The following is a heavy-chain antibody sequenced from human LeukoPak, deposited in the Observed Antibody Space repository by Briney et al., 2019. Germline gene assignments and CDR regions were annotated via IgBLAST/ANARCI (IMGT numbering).Heavy chain of an antibody. CDR3: AKDSCSSTSCYLVAGYYFDY. Sequence: GGSLRLSXAASGFTFSSYGMHWVRQAPGKGLEWVAVIWYDGSNKYYADSVKGRFTISRDNSKNTLYLQMNSLRAEDTAVNYCAKDSCSSTSCYLVAGYYFDYWGQGTLVTVSS. CDR2: IWYDGSNK. J-gene: IGHJ4*02. V-gene: IGHV3-33*06. CDR1: GFTFSSYG. D-gene: IGHD2-2*01.